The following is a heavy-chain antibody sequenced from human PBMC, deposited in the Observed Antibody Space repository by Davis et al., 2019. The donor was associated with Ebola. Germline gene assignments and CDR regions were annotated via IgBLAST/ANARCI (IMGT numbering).Heavy chain of an antibody. J-gene: IGHJ6*02. CDR2: ISWDSGTT. Sequence: SLKISCIASGFKFDDHAMNWVRQGPGRGLEWVSGISWDSGTTLYAESVEGRFSISRDNAKNALYLEMNSLRPEDTALYYCAKDVYADIGHGLEAWGQVTTVTVSS. D-gene: IGHD3-16*01. CDR1: GFKFDDHA. V-gene: IGHV3-9*01. CDR3: AKDVYADIGHGLEA.